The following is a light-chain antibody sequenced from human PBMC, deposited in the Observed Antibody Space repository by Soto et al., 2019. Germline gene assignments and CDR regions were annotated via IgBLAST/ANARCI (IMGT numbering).Light chain of an antibody. CDR2: DVS. CDR3: SSYTSSSTYV. CDR1: SSEVGGYNY. V-gene: IGLV2-14*01. J-gene: IGLJ1*01. Sequence: QSVLTQPASVSGSPGQSIAISCTGTSSEVGGYNYVSWYQQHPGKAPKLMVYDVSNLPSGVFNRFSGSKSGNTASLTISGLQAEDEADYYCSSYTSSSTYVFGTGTKVTVL.